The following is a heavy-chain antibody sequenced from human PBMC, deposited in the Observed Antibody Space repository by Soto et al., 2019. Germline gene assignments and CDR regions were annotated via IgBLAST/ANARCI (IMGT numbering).Heavy chain of an antibody. CDR3: ARGPFVDV. V-gene: IGHV4-30-2*01. CDR1: GGSISSGGYS. Sequence: SETLSLTCAVSGGSISSGGYSWSWIRQPPGKGLEWIGYIYHSGSTYYNPSLKSRVTISVDRSKNQFSLKLIFVTAADTAVYYCARGPFVDVWGQGTTVPSP. CDR2: IYHSGST. J-gene: IGHJ6*02.